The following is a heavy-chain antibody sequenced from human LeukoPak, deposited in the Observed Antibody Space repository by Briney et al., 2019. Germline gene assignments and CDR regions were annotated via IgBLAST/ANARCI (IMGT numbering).Heavy chain of an antibody. Sequence: PGGSLRLSCAASGFTVSSNFMSWVRQAPGKGLEWVSLIYSGGSTYYADSVKGRFTISRDNSNNTLFLLMSSLRAEDTAVYYCAKYMSSGQWGQGTLVTVSS. D-gene: IGHD6-19*01. CDR3: AKYMSSGQ. V-gene: IGHV3-53*01. J-gene: IGHJ4*02. CDR2: IYSGGST. CDR1: GFTVSSNF.